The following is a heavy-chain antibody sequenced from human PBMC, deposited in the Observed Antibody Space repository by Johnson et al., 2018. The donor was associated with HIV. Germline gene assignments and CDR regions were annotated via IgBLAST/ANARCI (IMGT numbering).Heavy chain of an antibody. V-gene: IGHV3-33*06. J-gene: IGHJ3*02. CDR3: SKCIWGSSLIDIFDI. CDR1: GFTFSTYG. Sequence: QVKLVESGGGVVQSGRSLRLSCSASGFTFSTYGMHWVRQAPGKGLEWVATIWYDGSDRYYADSVKGRFTISRDTSKNTLHLQMNSLRVEDTAVYYCSKCIWGSSLIDIFDIWGQGTMVSVSS. CDR2: IWYDGSDR. D-gene: IGHD2-21*01.